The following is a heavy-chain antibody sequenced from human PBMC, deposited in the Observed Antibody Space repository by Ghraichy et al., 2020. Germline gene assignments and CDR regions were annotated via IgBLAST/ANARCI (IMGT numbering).Heavy chain of an antibody. CDR1: GFTFSSYA. Sequence: GGSLRLSCAASGFTFSSYAMSWVRQATGKGLKWVSAISGSGGSTYYADSVKGRFTISRDNSKNTLYLQMNSLRAEDTAVYYCAKEGQQLVLTFGYWGQGTLVTVSS. D-gene: IGHD6-13*01. J-gene: IGHJ4*02. CDR3: AKEGQQLVLTFGY. CDR2: ISGSGGST. V-gene: IGHV3-23*01.